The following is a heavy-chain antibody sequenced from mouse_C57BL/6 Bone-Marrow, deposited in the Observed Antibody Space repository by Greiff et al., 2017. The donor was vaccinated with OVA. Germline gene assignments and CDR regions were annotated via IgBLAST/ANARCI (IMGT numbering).Heavy chain of an antibody. Sequence: VQLQQSGAELVRPGASVTLSCKASGYTFTDYEMHWVKQTPVHGLEWIGALDPETGGTAYNQKFKGKAILTADKSSSTAYMELRSLTSEDSAVYYCTRPGTTVVAHWYFDVWGTGTTVTVSS. D-gene: IGHD1-1*01. CDR1: GYTFTDYE. J-gene: IGHJ1*03. CDR2: LDPETGGT. CDR3: TRPGTTVVAHWYFDV. V-gene: IGHV1-15*01.